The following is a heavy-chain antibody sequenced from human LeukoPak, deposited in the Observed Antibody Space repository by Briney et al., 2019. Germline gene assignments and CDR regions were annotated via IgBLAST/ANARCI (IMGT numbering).Heavy chain of an antibody. J-gene: IGHJ4*02. Sequence: GGSLRLSCAASGFTFTTFGIHWVRQAPGKGLEWVAAISPDGKIEYYTDSVKGRFTVSRDNSKNMVYLQMNSLRGEDSAVYFCAKINNDDDYWGQGALVTVSS. D-gene: IGHD1/OR15-1a*01. CDR3: AKINNDDDY. CDR1: GFTFTTFG. CDR2: ISPDGKIE. V-gene: IGHV3-30*18.